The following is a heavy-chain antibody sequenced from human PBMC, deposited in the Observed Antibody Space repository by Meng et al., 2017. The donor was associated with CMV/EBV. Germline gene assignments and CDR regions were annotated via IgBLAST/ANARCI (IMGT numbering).Heavy chain of an antibody. Sequence: GGSLRLSCVASGFTFSSYAMHWVRQAPGKGLEWVAVISYDGSNKYYADSVKGRFTISRDNSKNTLYLQMNSLRAEDTAVYYCAREEEYSSSWYPGHYYGMDVWGQGTTVTVSS. D-gene: IGHD6-13*01. V-gene: IGHV3-30*04. J-gene: IGHJ6*02. CDR3: AREEEYSSSWYPGHYYGMDV. CDR1: GFTFSSYA. CDR2: ISYDGSNK.